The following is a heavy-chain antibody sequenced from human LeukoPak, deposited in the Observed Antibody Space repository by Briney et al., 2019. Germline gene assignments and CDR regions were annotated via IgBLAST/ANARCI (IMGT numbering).Heavy chain of an antibody. CDR1: GFTFNTYA. J-gene: IGHJ4*02. Sequence: GGSLRLSCAASGFTFNTYAMSWVRQAPGKGLEWVSTISGSGGSTYYADSVKGRFIISRDNSKNTLYLQMNSLRAEDTAVYYCAKDKQIGPYYYDSSGYIHWGQGTLVTVSS. CDR3: AKDKQIGPYYYDSSGYIH. D-gene: IGHD3-22*01. CDR2: ISGSGGST. V-gene: IGHV3-23*01.